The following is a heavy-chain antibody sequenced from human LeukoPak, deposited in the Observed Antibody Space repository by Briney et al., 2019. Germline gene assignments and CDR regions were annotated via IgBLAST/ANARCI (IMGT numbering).Heavy chain of an antibody. D-gene: IGHD2-2*01. Sequence: GGSLRLSCAASGFTVSSNYMSWVRQAPGKGLEWVSVIYSGGSTYYADSVRGRFTISRDNSKNTLYLQMNSLRAEDTAVYYCASPRSPQYCSSTSCPFDYWGQGTLVTVSP. CDR2: IYSGGST. CDR3: ASPRSPQYCSSTSCPFDY. J-gene: IGHJ4*02. CDR1: GFTVSSNY. V-gene: IGHV3-53*01.